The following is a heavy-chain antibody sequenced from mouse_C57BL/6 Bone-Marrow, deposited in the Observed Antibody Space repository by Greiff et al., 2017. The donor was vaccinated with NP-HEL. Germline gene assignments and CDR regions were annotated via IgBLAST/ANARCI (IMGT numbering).Heavy chain of an antibody. Sequence: QVHVKQSGAELARPGASVKLSCKASGYTFTSYGISWVKQRTGQGLEWIGEIYPRSGNTYYNETFKGKATLTADKSSSTAYMELRSLTSEDSAVYFCASRGSGKGYWGQGTTLTVSS. CDR3: ASRGSGKGY. J-gene: IGHJ2*01. CDR1: GYTFTSYG. D-gene: IGHD3-1*01. V-gene: IGHV1-81*01. CDR2: IYPRSGNT.